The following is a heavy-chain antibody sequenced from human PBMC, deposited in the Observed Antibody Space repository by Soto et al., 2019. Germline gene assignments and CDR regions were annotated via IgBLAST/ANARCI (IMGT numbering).Heavy chain of an antibody. CDR3: ARVRYSGSYQDAFDI. J-gene: IGHJ3*02. Sequence: SETLSLTCTVSGDSISSYYWSWIRQPPGKGLEWIGYIYYSGSTNYNPSLKSRVTISVDTSKNQFSLKLSSVTAADTAVYYCARVRYSGSYQDAFDIWGQGTMVTVSS. V-gene: IGHV4-59*01. D-gene: IGHD1-26*01. CDR2: IYYSGST. CDR1: GDSISSYY.